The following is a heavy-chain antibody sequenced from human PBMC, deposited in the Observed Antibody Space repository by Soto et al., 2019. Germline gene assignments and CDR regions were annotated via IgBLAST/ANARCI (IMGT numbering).Heavy chain of an antibody. CDR2: ILYSGDT. CDR3: ARGSRTISVAHDY. Sequence: QVQLQESGPRLVKPSQTLSLTCTVSGGSISSDDSYWSWIRQTPGKGLEWIGYILYSGDTYYNPSLKTRVIISIDTSKNQFSLRLNSVTAADTAAYYCARGSRTISVAHDYWGQGTLITVSS. D-gene: IGHD1-1*01. J-gene: IGHJ4*02. CDR1: GGSISSDDSY. V-gene: IGHV4-30-4*01.